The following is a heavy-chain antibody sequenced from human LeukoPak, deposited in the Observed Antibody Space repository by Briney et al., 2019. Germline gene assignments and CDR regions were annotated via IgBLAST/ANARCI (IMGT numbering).Heavy chain of an antibody. CDR3: ARGYYGVFDY. CDR1: GGSISSGSYY. J-gene: IGHJ4*02. Sequence: SQTLSLTCTVSGGSISSGSYYWSWIRQPAGKGLVWIGRIYTSGSTNYNPSLKSRVTISVDTSKNQFSLKLSSVTAADTAVYYSARGYYGVFDYWGPGTLVTVSS. CDR2: IYTSGST. V-gene: IGHV4-61*02. D-gene: IGHD3-16*01.